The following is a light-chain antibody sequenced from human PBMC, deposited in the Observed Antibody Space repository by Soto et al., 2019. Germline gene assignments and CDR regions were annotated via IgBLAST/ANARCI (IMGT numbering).Light chain of an antibody. V-gene: IGLV2-11*01. CDR2: GVS. CDR3: CSYAGSNILV. Sequence: QSALTQPRSVSGSPGQSVTISCTGTSSDVGAYNYVSWYQQHPGKAPKVMIYGVSRRPSGVPDRFSGSKYDNTASLTISGLQAEDEADYYCCSYAGSNILVFGGGTKLTVL. CDR1: SSDVGAYNY. J-gene: IGLJ2*01.